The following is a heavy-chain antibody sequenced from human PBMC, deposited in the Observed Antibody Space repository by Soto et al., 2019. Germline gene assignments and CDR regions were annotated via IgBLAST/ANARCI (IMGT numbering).Heavy chain of an antibody. CDR1: GYTFTSYG. V-gene: IGHV1-18*01. Sequence: QVQLVQSGAEVKKPGASVKVSCKASGYTFTSYGISWVRQAPGQGLEWMGWISAYNGNTNYAQKPQGRVTMNTDSSTSTACMELGSLRSDDTAVYYCARASGSSYWFDPWGQGTLVTVSS. D-gene: IGHD1-26*01. CDR2: ISAYNGNT. J-gene: IGHJ5*02. CDR3: ARASGSSYWFDP.